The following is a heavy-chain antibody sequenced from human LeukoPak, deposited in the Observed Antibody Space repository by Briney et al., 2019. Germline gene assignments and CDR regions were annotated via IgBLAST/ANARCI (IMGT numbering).Heavy chain of an antibody. CDR2: ISYDGSNK. CDR3: AKDRSSIVFDY. Sequence: PGGSLRLSCAASGFTFSSYGMHWVRQAPGKGLEWVAVISYDGSNKYYADSVKGRFTISRDNSKNTLYLQMNSLRAEDTAVYYCAKDRSSIVFDYWGQGTLVTVSS. CDR1: GFTFSSYG. D-gene: IGHD3-3*02. V-gene: IGHV3-30*18. J-gene: IGHJ4*02.